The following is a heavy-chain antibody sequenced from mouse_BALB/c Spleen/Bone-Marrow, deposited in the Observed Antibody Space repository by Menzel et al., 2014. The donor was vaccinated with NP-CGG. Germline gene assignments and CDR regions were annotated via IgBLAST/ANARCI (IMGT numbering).Heavy chain of an antibody. CDR3: ARRDNAPFAY. D-gene: IGHD1-3*01. CDR1: GYSFTSYW. Sequence: VKLMDSGPQLVRPGASVKISCKASGYSFTSYWMHWVKQRPGQGLEWIGMIDPSDSETKLNQKFKDKATLTVDKSSSTAYLRLSSPTSEDSAVYYCARRDNAPFAYWGQGTLVTVSA. V-gene: IGHV1S126*01. J-gene: IGHJ3*01. CDR2: IDPSDSET.